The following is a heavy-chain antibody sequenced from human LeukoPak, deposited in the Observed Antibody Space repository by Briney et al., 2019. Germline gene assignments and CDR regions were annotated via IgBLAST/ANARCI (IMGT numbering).Heavy chain of an antibody. D-gene: IGHD6-6*01. J-gene: IGHJ4*02. V-gene: IGHV4-31*03. CDR2: SSYSGST. CDR3: ASAPYSSSSVDY. CDR1: GGSISSGGYF. Sequence: PSQTLSLTCTVSGGSISSGGYFWSWIRQHPGKGLEWIGYSSYSGSTYYNPSLKSRVTMSVDTSKNQFSLKLSSVSAADTAVYYCASAPYSSSSVDYWGQGTLVTVSS.